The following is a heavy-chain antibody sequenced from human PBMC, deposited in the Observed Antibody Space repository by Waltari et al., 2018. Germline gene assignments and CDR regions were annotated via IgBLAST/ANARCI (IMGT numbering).Heavy chain of an antibody. CDR2: IQYDGSIK. CDR1: GFTLGNYG. D-gene: IGHD6-13*01. V-gene: IGHV3-33*05. CDR3: AREYSRICFHALDG. J-gene: IGHJ6*02. Sequence: QVHVVESGGGVVQPGGSLSPSCAASGFTLGNYGRHWVRQAPCKGLEWVAVIQYDGSIKNYADSVKGRFTISRENSKNTLYLEMKSLRAEDTAVYYCAREYSRICFHALDGWGQGTAVTVSS.